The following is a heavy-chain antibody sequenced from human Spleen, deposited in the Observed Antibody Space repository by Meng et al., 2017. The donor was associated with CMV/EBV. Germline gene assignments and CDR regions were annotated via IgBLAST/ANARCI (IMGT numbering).Heavy chain of an antibody. D-gene: IGHD6-13*01. CDR1: GFSFSTYS. J-gene: IGHJ4*02. CDR2: ISSSSNTI. CDR3: ARAIRSSWMRGHYFDY. V-gene: IGHV3-48*04. Sequence: GGSLRLSCAASGFSFSTYSMNWVRQAPGKGLEWVSHISSSSNTIYYADSVKGRFTISRDNAKNSLFLQMNSLRAEDTAVYYCARAIRSSWMRGHYFDYWGQGTLVTVSS.